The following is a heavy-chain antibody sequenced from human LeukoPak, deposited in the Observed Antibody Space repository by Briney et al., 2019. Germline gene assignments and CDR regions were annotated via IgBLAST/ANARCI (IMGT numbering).Heavy chain of an antibody. CDR1: GFSFSSYS. CDR2: ISSSSSYI. Sequence: GGSLRLSCAASGFSFSSYSINWVRQAPGKGLEWVSSISSSSSYIYYADSVKGRFTISRDNAKNSLYLQMNSLRAEDTAVYYCARDGSGPFDYWGQGTLVTVSS. CDR3: ARDGSGPFDY. D-gene: IGHD6-19*01. J-gene: IGHJ4*02. V-gene: IGHV3-21*01.